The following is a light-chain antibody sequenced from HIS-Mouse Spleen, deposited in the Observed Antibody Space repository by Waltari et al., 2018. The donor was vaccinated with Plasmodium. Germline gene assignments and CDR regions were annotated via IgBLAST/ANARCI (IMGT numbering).Light chain of an antibody. CDR1: ALPKKY. V-gene: IGLV3-10*01. J-gene: IGLJ3*02. CDR3: YSTDSSGNHRV. CDR2: EDS. Sequence: SYELTQPPSVSVSPGQTARITCSGDALPKKYAYWYQQKSGQAPVLVIYEDSKRPSGIPESVCRSSSGTMATLTSSGAQVEDEADYYCYSTDSSGNHRVFGGGTKLTVL.